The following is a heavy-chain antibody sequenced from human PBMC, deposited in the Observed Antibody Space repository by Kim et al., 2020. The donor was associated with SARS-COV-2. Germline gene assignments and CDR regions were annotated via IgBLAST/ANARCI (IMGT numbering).Heavy chain of an antibody. V-gene: IGHV4-34*01. CDR3: ARGRIYDIFSGGSHKYYYYYYGMDV. Sequence: SETLSLTCAVYGGSFSGYYWSWIRQPPGKGLEWIGEINHSGSTNYNPSLKSRVTISVDTSKNQFSLKLSSVTAADTAVYYCARGRIYDIFSGGSHKYYYYYYGMDVWGQGTTVTVSS. CDR2: INHSGST. CDR1: GGSFSGYY. D-gene: IGHD3-9*01. J-gene: IGHJ6*02.